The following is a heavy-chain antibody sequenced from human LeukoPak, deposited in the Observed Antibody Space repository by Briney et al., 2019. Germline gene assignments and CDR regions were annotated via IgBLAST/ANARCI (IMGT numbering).Heavy chain of an antibody. CDR1: GFTFSSYA. CDR2: ISYDGSNK. D-gene: IGHD2-15*01. V-gene: IGHV3-30-3*01. Sequence: GGSLRLSCAASGFTFSSYAMHWVRQAPGKGLEWVAIISYDGSNKYYADSVKGRFTISRDNSKHTLYLQMNSLRAGDTAVYYCARGPRDIVVVDAHYFDYWGQGTLVTVSS. CDR3: ARGPRDIVVVDAHYFDY. J-gene: IGHJ4*02.